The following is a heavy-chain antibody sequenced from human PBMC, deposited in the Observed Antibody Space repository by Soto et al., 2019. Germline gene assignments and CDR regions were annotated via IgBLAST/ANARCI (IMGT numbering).Heavy chain of an antibody. J-gene: IGHJ6*02. V-gene: IGHV3-23*01. CDR3: ARDNWNGAYYGLDV. CDR1: HFAFTIDA. Sequence: EAQLLESGGAWVQPGESLTPSGLASHFAFTIDAMTWVRQAPGKGLEWVSSMSGSGSSIYYADSVKGRFTITRDKSKKTLYLQMNSLRAEDTAVYWCARDNWNGAYYGLDVWGQGTTVTVS. D-gene: IGHD1-20*01. CDR2: MSGSGSSI.